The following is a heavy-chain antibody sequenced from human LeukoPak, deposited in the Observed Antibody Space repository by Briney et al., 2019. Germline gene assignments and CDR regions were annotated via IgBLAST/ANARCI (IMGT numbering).Heavy chain of an antibody. Sequence: SVKGSCKASGGTFISYAISCVRQAPGQGLEWMGGIIPIFGTANYAQKCQGRVTITADESTSTAYMELSSLRSEDTAVYYCARDRTVTDAFDIWGQGTMVTVSS. J-gene: IGHJ3*02. CDR1: GGTFISYA. CDR3: ARDRTVTDAFDI. V-gene: IGHV1-69*13. CDR2: IIPIFGTA. D-gene: IGHD4-11*01.